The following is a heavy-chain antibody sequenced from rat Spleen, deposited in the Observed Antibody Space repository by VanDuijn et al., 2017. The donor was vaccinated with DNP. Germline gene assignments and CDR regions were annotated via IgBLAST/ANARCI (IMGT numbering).Heavy chain of an antibody. Sequence: QVQLKESGPGLVQPSETLSLTCTVSGFSLTRFNIHWVRQHSGKSLEWLGRMWSDGDTSYNSACTSRLSISRDTSKSQVFLKMNSLQTEDTAIYFCTRVYYSAEDWFAYWGQGTLVTVSS. CDR1: GFSLTRFN. CDR3: TRVYYSAEDWFAY. D-gene: IGHD1-1*01. V-gene: IGHV2S18*01. J-gene: IGHJ3*01. CDR2: MWSDGDT.